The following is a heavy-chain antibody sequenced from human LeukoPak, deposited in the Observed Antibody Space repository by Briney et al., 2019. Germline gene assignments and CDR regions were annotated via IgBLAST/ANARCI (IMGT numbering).Heavy chain of an antibody. V-gene: IGHV3-66*04. CDR3: TRQIGYTYGRAA. CDR1: GVTVSSCY. J-gene: IGHJ5*02. CDR2: IYSGGTT. Sequence: PGGSLRLSCAASGVTVSSCYMSWVRRAPGRGLEWLSLIYSGGTTFYANAAKGRFAISRDNSKNMLYLQLNGERAEDTAMYYCTRQIGYTYGRAAWGRGTLVTVAT. D-gene: IGHD5-18*01.